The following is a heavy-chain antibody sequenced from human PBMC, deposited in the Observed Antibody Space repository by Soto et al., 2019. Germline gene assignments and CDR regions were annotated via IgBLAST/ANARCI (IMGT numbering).Heavy chain of an antibody. J-gene: IGHJ5*02. D-gene: IGHD3-10*01. CDR1: GFAFTCKC. CDR3: ARGVGSGSYYNQYNWFDP. V-gene: IGHV1-18*01. CDR2: ISAYNGNT. Sequence: GKVTSKAFGFAFTCKCIRWVRQGPGQGLEWMGWISAYNGNTKYAQKLQGRVTMTPDTSTSTAYMELRSLRSDDTAVYYCARGVGSGSYYNQYNWFDPWGQGTLVTVS.